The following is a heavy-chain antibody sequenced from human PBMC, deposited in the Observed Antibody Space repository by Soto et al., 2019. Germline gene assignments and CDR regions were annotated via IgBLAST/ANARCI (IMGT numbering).Heavy chain of an antibody. CDR3: AGSDYSSFRY. CDR1: GFTFSSYW. CDR2: INQEESER. D-gene: IGHD6-6*01. Sequence: EVQLVESGGGLVQPGGSLRLSCAASGFTFSSYWMTWVRQATGKGLEWVANINQEESERYYVDSVKGRFTVSRHNVNNSLYLQMNSLRVEDTAVYYSAGSDYSSFRYWGQGALVTVSS. V-gene: IGHV3-7*05. J-gene: IGHJ4*02.